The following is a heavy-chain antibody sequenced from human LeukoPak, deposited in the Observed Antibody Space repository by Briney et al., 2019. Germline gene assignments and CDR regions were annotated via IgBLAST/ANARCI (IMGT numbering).Heavy chain of an antibody. CDR3: ARERAVTTYYYFDY. J-gene: IGHJ4*02. V-gene: IGHV4-59*01. CDR2: IYYSGST. CDR1: GGSISRYC. Sequence: SETLSLTCSVSGGSISRYCWSWIRQPPGKGLEWIGYIYYSGSTNYNPYLKSRVTISLDTSKNQFSLNLTSVTAADTAVYYCARERAVTTYYYFDYWGQGTLVTVSS. D-gene: IGHD4-17*01.